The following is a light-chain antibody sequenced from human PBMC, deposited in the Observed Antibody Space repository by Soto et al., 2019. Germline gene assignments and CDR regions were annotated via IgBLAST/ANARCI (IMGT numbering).Light chain of an antibody. Sequence: QSALTQPASVSGSPGQSITISCTGTSSDVGSYNLVSWYQQHPGKAPKLMIYEVSKWPSGVSIRFSGSKSGNTASLTISGLEAEDEADYHCCSYAGSTPVVFGGGTKLTVL. CDR3: CSYAGSTPVV. J-gene: IGLJ2*01. CDR1: SSDVGSYNL. CDR2: EVS. V-gene: IGLV2-23*02.